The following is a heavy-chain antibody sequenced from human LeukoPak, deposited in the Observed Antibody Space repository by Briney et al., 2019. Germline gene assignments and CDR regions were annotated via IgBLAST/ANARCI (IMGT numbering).Heavy chain of an antibody. D-gene: IGHD6-13*01. J-gene: IGHJ4*02. V-gene: IGHV4-39*07. CDR3: ARAGYSSSWYAQFPFSFDY. CDR1: GDSISSSSSY. Sequence: SETLSLTCTVSGDSISSSSSYWGWIRQPPGKGLEWIGSIYSSGTTYYNPSLKSQFTISLDTSKNQFSLKLSSVTAADTAVYYCARAGYSSSWYAQFPFSFDYWGQGTLVTVSS. CDR2: IYSSGTT.